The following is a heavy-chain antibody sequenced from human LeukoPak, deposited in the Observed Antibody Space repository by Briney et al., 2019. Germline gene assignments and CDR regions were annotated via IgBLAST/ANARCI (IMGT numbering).Heavy chain of an antibody. V-gene: IGHV4-59*01. CDR3: ARDLGGPAAGTLDY. CDR1: GGSMRSYY. J-gene: IGHJ4*02. CDR2: IDYTGRS. D-gene: IGHD6-13*01. Sequence: SETLSLTCTVSGGSMRSYYWIWIRQPPGKGLEWIGYIDYTGRSKDNPSLKSRVTISVDMSKNLFSLKLRFVTAADTGVYYCARDLGGPAAGTLDYWGQGTLVTVSS.